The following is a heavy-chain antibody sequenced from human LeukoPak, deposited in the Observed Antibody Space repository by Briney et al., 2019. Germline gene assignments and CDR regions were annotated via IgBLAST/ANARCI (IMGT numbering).Heavy chain of an antibody. Sequence: PSETLSLTCTVSGYSISSGYYWGWIRQPPGKGLEWVANIKQDGSEKYYVDSVKGRFTISRDNAKNSLYLQMNSLRAEDTAVYYCARNGYVLDYFDYWGQGTLVTVSS. CDR3: ARNGYVLDYFDY. CDR2: IKQDGSEK. D-gene: IGHD5-12*01. V-gene: IGHV3-7*01. CDR1: GYSISSGYY. J-gene: IGHJ4*02.